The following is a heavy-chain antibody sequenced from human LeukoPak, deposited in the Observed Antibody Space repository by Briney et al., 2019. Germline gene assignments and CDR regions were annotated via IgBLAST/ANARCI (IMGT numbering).Heavy chain of an antibody. V-gene: IGHV4-59*08. Sequence: SETLCLTCAVSGGSISSYYWSWIRQPPGKGLEWIGDIYYSGRTNYNPSLKRRFTISVDTSKNQFSLRLSSVTAADTAVYYCATFIHDLKLGSGFDYWGQGSLVTVSS. CDR2: IYYSGRT. CDR3: ATFIHDLKLGSGFDY. D-gene: IGHD3-10*01. J-gene: IGHJ4*02. CDR1: GGSISSYY.